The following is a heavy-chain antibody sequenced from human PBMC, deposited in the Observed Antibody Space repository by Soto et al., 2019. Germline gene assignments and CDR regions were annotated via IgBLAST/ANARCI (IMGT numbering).Heavy chain of an antibody. D-gene: IGHD3-3*01. J-gene: IGHJ5*02. V-gene: IGHV4-39*01. CDR3: ARLYLRITIGSFDP. CDR1: GGSISSSSYY. CDR2: IYYSGST. Sequence: SETLSLTCTVSGGSISSSSYYWGWIRQPPGKGLEWIGSIYYSGSTYYNPSLKSRVTISIDTSKNQFSLKLSSVTAADTAVYYCARLYLRITIGSFDPWGQGTLVTVSS.